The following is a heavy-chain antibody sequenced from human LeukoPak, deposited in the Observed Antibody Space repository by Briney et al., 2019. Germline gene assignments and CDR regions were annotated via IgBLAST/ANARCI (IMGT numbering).Heavy chain of an antibody. CDR1: GFTFSSYG. CDR3: AKDGVPGYCSSTSCYGYYMDV. CDR2: IRYDGSNK. J-gene: IGHJ6*03. D-gene: IGHD2-2*01. V-gene: IGHV3-30*02. Sequence: GGSLRLSCAASGFTFSSYGMHWVRQAPGKGLEWVAFIRYDGSNKYYADSVKGRFTISRHSSKNTLYLQMNSLRAEDTAVYYCAKDGVPGYCSSTSCYGYYMDVWGKGTTVTVSS.